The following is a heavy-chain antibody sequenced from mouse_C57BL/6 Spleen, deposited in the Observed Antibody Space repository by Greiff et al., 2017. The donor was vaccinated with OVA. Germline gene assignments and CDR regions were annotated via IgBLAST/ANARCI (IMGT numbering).Heavy chain of an antibody. CDR1: GYTFTSYW. Sequence: QVQLKQPGAELVMPGASVKLSCKASGYTFTSYWMHWVKQRPGPGLEWIGEIDPSDSYTNYNQKFKGKSTLTVDKSSSTAYMQLSSLTSEDSAVYYCARKNFYYGNYLSYWYFDVWGTGTTVTVSS. V-gene: IGHV1-69*01. J-gene: IGHJ1*03. D-gene: IGHD2-1*01. CDR2: IDPSDSYT. CDR3: ARKNFYYGNYLSYWYFDV.